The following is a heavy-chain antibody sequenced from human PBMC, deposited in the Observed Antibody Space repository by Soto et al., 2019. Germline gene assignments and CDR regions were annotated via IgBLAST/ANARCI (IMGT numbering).Heavy chain of an antibody. CDR3: AREDSIIIPAVSDF. J-gene: IGHJ4*02. CDR2: VSKSDYT. CDR1: GFYFNNYG. D-gene: IGHD2-2*01. Sequence: GGSLRLSCTVSGFYFNNYGINWVRQAPGKGLEWVSSVSKSDYTYYSDSVKGRFTISRDNAKNSVSLQMNSLRAEDTAVYYCAREDSIIIPAVSDFWGQGTLVTVSS. V-gene: IGHV3-21*01.